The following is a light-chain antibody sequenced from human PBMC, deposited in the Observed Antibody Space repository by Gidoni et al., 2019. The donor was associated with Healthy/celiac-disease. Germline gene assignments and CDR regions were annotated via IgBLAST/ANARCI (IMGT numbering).Light chain of an antibody. CDR2: KSS. CDR3: QGGFT. CDR1: QSISSW. V-gene: IGKV1-5*03. J-gene: IGKJ3*01. Sequence: DIQMTQSPSTLSASVGDRLTIPCRASQSISSWLAWYQQQPGKAPKLLIYKSSSLESGVPSRFSGSGSGTEFTLTISSLQPDDFATYYCQGGFTFGPGTKVDIK.